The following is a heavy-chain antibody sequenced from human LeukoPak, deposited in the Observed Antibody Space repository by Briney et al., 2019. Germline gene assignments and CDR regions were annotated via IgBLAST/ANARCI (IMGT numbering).Heavy chain of an antibody. Sequence: PGGSLRLSCAASGFTFSSYAMTWVRQAPGKELEWVSAISGSSSNTYYADSVKGRFAISRDNSMNTLYLQMNSLRAEDTAVYYCAKYVIGVTPPDSWGQGTLVTVSS. CDR2: ISGSSSNT. V-gene: IGHV3-23*01. CDR1: GFTFSSYA. D-gene: IGHD3-10*01. CDR3: AKYVIGVTPPDS. J-gene: IGHJ5*01.